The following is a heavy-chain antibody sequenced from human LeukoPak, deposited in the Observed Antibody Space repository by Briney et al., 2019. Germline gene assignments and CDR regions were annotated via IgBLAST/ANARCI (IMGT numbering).Heavy chain of an antibody. CDR1: GYTFSGYW. V-gene: IGHV3-74*01. D-gene: IGHD3-9*01. Sequence: PGGSLRLSCAASGYTFSGYWIHWVRHAPGRGLVWLSRINNEGDNIVYADSVKGRFTVSRDNAKNMLYLQMNSLRAGDSAVYFCTRGGDRNFYLWGQRTLVTVSS. CDR2: INNEGDNI. J-gene: IGHJ5*02. CDR3: TRGGDRNFYL.